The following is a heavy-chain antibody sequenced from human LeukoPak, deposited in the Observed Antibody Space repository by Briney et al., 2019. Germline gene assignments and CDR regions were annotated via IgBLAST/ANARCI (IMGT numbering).Heavy chain of an antibody. J-gene: IGHJ1*01. Sequence: PSETLSLTCSVSGDSVSRSDSYWDWIRQPPGKWLEWIGTIYYSGRTYYSPSLKSRVTMSVDTSNNQFSLNLRSVTAADTAVYYCARRRYYDGSGYLEWGQGTRLSVSS. CDR3: ARRRYYDGSGYLE. CDR2: IYYSGRT. D-gene: IGHD3-22*01. CDR1: GDSVSRSDSY. V-gene: IGHV4-39*01.